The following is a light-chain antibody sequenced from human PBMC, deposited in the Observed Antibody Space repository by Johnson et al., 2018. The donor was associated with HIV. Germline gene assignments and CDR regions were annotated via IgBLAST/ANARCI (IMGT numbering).Light chain of an antibody. Sequence: QSVLTQPPSVSAAPGQKVTISCSGSSSNIGNNYVSWYQQLPGTAPKLLIYENNKRPSGIPDRFSGSKSGTSATLGINGLQTGDEADYYCGTWDSSLSADVFGPGTKVTVL. V-gene: IGLV1-51*02. CDR2: ENN. J-gene: IGLJ1*01. CDR1: SSNIGNNY. CDR3: GTWDSSLSADV.